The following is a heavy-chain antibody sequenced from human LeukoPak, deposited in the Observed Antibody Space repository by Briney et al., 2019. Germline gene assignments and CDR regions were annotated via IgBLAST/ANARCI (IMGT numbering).Heavy chain of an antibody. J-gene: IGHJ4*02. D-gene: IGHD3-10*01. CDR3: ARVPSGSGRFSLDYFDS. CDR2: IYYSGHT. Sequence: SETLSLTCTVSGDSITNYYWSWIRQPPGRGLDWIGYIYYSGHTYYSPSFKSRVTISVDLSKKQFSLRLNSVTAADTAVYYCARVPSGSGRFSLDYFDSWGQGILVTVSS. CDR1: GDSITNYY. V-gene: IGHV4-59*01.